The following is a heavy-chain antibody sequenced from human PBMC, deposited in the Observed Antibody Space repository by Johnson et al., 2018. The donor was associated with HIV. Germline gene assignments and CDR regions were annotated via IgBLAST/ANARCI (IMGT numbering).Heavy chain of an antibody. CDR2: INWNGGST. J-gene: IGHJ3*02. Sequence: VQLVESGGGLVQPGRSLRLSCAASGFTFDDYGMSWVRQAPGKGLEWVSGINWNGGSTGYADSVKGRFNISRDNAKNSLFLQMNTLRAEDTALYYCARRGWELWTTQNAFDIWGQGTMVTVSS. D-gene: IGHD1-26*01. CDR1: GFTFDDYG. V-gene: IGHV3-20*04. CDR3: ARRGWELWTTQNAFDI.